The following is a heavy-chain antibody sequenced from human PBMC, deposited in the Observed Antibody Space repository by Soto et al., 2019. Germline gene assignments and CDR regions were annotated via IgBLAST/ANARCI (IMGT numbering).Heavy chain of an antibody. CDR3: ARDSNSYYDFWSCYYTKDTYYYSYGMDV. Sequence: QVQLVESGGGVVQPVRSLRLSCAASGFTFSSYAMHWVSQAPGKGLEWGAVISYDGSNKYYADSVKGRFTISRDNSKNTLYLQMNSLRAEDTAVYYCARDSNSYYDFWSCYYTKDTYYYSYGMDVWGQGTTVTVS. V-gene: IGHV3-30-3*01. CDR1: GFTFSSYA. J-gene: IGHJ6*02. D-gene: IGHD3-3*01. CDR2: ISYDGSNK.